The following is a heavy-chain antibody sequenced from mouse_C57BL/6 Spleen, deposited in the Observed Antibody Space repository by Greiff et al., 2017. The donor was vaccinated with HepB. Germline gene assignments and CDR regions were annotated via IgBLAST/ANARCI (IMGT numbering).Heavy chain of an antibody. V-gene: IGHV7-3*01. D-gene: IGHD2-5*01. Sequence: DVHLVESGGGLVQPGGSLSLSCAASGFTFTDYYMSWVRQPPGKALEWLGFIRNKANGYTTEYSASVKGRFTISRDNSKSILYLQMNALRAEDSATYYFARLHRNYDVPYAMDYWGQGTSVTVSS. J-gene: IGHJ4*01. CDR2: IRNKANGYTT. CDR3: ARLHRNYDVPYAMDY. CDR1: GFTFTDYY.